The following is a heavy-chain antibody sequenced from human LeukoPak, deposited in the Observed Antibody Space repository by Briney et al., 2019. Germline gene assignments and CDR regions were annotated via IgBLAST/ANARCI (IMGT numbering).Heavy chain of an antibody. J-gene: IGHJ4*02. D-gene: IGHD1-1*01. V-gene: IGHV3-23*01. Sequence: GGSLRLSCAASGFTFSTYAMTWVRQAPGRGLEWVSTIGTSDSSTYYADSVKGRFTIPRDNSKNTLYLQMNSLRAEDTAVYYCARGSTGPDSWGQGTLDTVSS. CDR3: ARGSTGPDS. CDR2: IGTSDSST. CDR1: GFTFSTYA.